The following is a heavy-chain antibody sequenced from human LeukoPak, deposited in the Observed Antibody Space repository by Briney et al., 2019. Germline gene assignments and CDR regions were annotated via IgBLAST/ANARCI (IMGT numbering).Heavy chain of an antibody. J-gene: IGHJ6*02. Sequence: SVKVSCKASGGTFSSYAISWVRQAPGQGLEWMGRIIPILGIANYAQKFQGRVTITADKSTSAAYMELSSLRSEDTAVYYCAEYSDYNYGMDVWGQGTTVTVSS. CDR3: AEYSDYNYGMDV. CDR1: GGTFSSYA. D-gene: IGHD5-12*01. CDR2: IIPILGIA. V-gene: IGHV1-69*04.